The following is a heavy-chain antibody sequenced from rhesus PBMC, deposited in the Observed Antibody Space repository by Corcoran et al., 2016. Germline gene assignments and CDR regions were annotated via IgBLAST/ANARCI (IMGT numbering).Heavy chain of an antibody. Sequence: QVHLVQSTPEVKQSGASVKASCKASGYPFHRYRMTSVLRATGQRIEWMGWINTDTGNPTYAQGFKERFTFSMDTSISTAYLQISSLKAEDTSVYYCARQWGSWTFDYWGQGVLVTVSS. V-gene: IGHV7-114*01. CDR1: GYPFHRYR. J-gene: IGHJ4*01. CDR3: ARQWGSWTFDY. CDR2: INTDTGNP. D-gene: IGHD6-25*01.